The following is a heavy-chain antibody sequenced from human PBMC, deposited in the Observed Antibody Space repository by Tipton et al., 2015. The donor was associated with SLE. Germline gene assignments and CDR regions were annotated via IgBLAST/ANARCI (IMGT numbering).Heavy chain of an antibody. CDR1: GFTFSSYG. CDR3: AKDDLSFNTNDNYFDS. D-gene: IGHD1-1*01. J-gene: IGHJ4*02. Sequence: SLRLSCAASGFTFSSYGMHWVRQAPGKGLEWVALIRYDGSDKFYADSVKGRFTISRDNSKDTVYLQMNSLREEDTAVYFCAKDDLSFNTNDNYFDSWGQGTLAAVSS. V-gene: IGHV3-30*02. CDR2: IRYDGSDK.